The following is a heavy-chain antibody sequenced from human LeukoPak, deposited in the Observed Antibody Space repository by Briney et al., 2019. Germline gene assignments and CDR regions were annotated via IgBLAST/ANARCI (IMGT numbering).Heavy chain of an antibody. CDR2: LSDNGGSP. CDR1: GFTFSHYA. CDR3: AKDPETYSSRWFDS. Sequence: RGSLRLSCAASGFTFSHYAMSWVGQAAGKGREGVSSLSDNGGSPYYPDSRKGRFTISRDNSKNPLYLHMNSLRVEDTAVYYCAKDPETYSSRWFDSWAQGTLVSV. D-gene: IGHD2-21*01. J-gene: IGHJ5*01. V-gene: IGHV3-23*01.